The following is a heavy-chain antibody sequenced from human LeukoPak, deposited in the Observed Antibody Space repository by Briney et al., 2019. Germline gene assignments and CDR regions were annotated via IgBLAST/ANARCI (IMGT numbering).Heavy chain of an antibody. CDR3: AKDFHYYESGDYYYYFDY. CDR2: IKQDGSEK. V-gene: IGHV3-7*04. Sequence: GGSLRLSCAASGFAFSSYWMSWVRQAPGRGQEWVANIKQDGSEKHYVDSVKGRFTISRDNAKNSLYLQMDSLRAEDTAVYYCAKDFHYYESGDYYYYFDYWGQGTLVTVSS. CDR1: GFAFSSYW. D-gene: IGHD3-22*01. J-gene: IGHJ4*02.